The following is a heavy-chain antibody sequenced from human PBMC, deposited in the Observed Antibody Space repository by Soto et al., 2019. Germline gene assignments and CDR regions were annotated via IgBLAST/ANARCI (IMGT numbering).Heavy chain of an antibody. CDR2: IYHSGTT. J-gene: IGHJ4*02. V-gene: IGHV4-4*02. CDR1: GGSISDNL. D-gene: IGHD6-19*01. Sequence: QVQLQESVPGRLKPSGTLSLTCACSGGSISDNLLSWVRQPPGKGVEGIGEIYHSGTTNYNPSLKSRVTISLDKSARQISLTLNSVTAADTAVYYCARHVAVARTRGFDYWGQGTLVTVSS. CDR3: ARHVAVARTRGFDY.